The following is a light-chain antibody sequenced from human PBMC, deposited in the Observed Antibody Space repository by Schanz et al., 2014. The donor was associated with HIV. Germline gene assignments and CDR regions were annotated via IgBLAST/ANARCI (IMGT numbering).Light chain of an antibody. CDR2: DVT. CDR1: SSDIGGYDV. V-gene: IGLV2-14*03. Sequence: QSVLTQPASVSGSPGQSITISCTGTSSDIGGYDVVSWYQQHPDKAPKLIIYDVTTRPSGISYRFSGSKSGNTASPTISGLQAEDEAYYYCSSFRNTNTVVFGGGTKLTVL. CDR3: SSFRNTNTVV. J-gene: IGLJ3*02.